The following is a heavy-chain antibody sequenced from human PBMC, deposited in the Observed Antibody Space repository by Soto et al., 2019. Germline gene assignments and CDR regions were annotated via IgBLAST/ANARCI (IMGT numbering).Heavy chain of an antibody. D-gene: IGHD5-12*01. CDR1: GFTFSSYS. J-gene: IGHJ6*02. CDR2: ISSSSSTI. V-gene: IGHV3-48*02. Sequence: GGSLRLSCAASGFTFSSYSMNWVRQAPGKGLEWVSYISSSSSTIYYADSVKGRFTISRDNAKNSLYLQMNSLRDEDTAVYYCARGMTMSLEMATILGAYYYYGMDVWGQGTTVTVSS. CDR3: ARGMTMSLEMATILGAYYYYGMDV.